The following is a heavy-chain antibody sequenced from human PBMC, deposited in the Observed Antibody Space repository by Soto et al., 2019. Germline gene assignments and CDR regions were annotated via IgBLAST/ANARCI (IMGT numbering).Heavy chain of an antibody. V-gene: IGHV3-23*01. J-gene: IGHJ4*02. CDR1: GFTFNTYA. D-gene: IGHD2-8*02. CDR2: ISSSGGDT. CDR3: ATHVHCPREGCYWQIDY. Sequence: GGSLRLSCAASGFTFNTYAMTWVRQTPGKGLEWVSAISSSGGDTYYADSVKGRFTISRDNSKNTLSLQMNSLRVEDAAVYYCATHVHCPREGCYWQIDYRGQGTLVTVSS.